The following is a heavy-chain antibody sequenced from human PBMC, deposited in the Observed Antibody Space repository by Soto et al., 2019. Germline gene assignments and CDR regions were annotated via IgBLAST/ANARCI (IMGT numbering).Heavy chain of an antibody. D-gene: IGHD6-19*01. CDR1: GFTFSSYA. CDR2: ISYDGNNK. CDR3: ARGTVAGYDAFDI. V-gene: IGHV3-30-3*01. Sequence: GGSLRLSCAASGFTFSSYAMHRVRQAPGKGLEWVAVISYDGNNKYYADSVKGRFTMSRDNSKNTLYLQMNSLRAEDTAVYYCARGTVAGYDAFDIWGQGTMVTVSS. J-gene: IGHJ3*02.